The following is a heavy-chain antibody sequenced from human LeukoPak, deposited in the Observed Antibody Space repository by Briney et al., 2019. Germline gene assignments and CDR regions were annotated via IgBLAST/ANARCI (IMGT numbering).Heavy chain of an antibody. CDR3: VRQPPGVYDTTQSWFDP. CDR2: IAPSDSYT. CDR1: GYSFPSYW. V-gene: IGHV5-10-1*01. D-gene: IGHD3-22*01. Sequence: GESLKISCKVSGYSFPSYWITWVRQVPGKGLEWMGRIAPSDSYTNYNPSFEGHVTMSVEKSITTVYLQWSSLKASDTAMYYCVRQPPGVYDTTQSWFDPWGQGTLVTVSS. J-gene: IGHJ5*02.